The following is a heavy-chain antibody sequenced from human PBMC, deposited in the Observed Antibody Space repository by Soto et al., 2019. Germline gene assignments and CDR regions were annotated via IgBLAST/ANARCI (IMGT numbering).Heavy chain of an antibody. CDR1: SDSINGGSYS. V-gene: IGHV4-31*01. Sequence: QVQLQESGPGLVQPSQTLSLTCSVSSDSINGGSYSWNWIRQFPGKGLEWIGYTSYSGTTNYNPSPSCAATLLADTLRTASPLGRTSWPAAHPAVYYWGGDKGPQLDCSFDLWGGGTLSLSP. J-gene: IGHJ2*01. CDR3: GGDKGPQLDCSFDL. D-gene: IGHD2-15*01. CDR2: TSYSGTT.